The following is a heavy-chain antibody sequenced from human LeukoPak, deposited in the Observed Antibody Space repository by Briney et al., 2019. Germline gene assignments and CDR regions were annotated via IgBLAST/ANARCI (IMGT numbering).Heavy chain of an antibody. D-gene: IGHD5-18*01. Sequence: ASVKVSCKASGYTFTSYGISWVRQAPGQGLEWMGWISAYNGNTNYAQKLQGRVTMTTDTSTSTAYMELRSLRSDDTAVYYCARATRGYSYGLLDYWGQGTPVTVSS. J-gene: IGHJ4*02. CDR3: ARATRGYSYGLLDY. V-gene: IGHV1-18*01. CDR2: ISAYNGNT. CDR1: GYTFTSYG.